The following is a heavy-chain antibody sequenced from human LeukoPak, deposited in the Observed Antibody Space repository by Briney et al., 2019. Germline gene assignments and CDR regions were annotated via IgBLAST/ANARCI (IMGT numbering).Heavy chain of an antibody. J-gene: IGHJ5*02. CDR3: ARVTDLGYCSGGSCYDGWFDP. D-gene: IGHD2-15*01. CDR1: GGSISSYY. Sequence: PSETLSLTCTVSGGSISSYYWSWIRQPAGKGLEWSGRIYTSGSTNYNPSLKSRVTISVDKSKNQFSLKLSSVTAADTAVYYCARVTDLGYCSGGSCYDGWFDPWGQGTLVTVSS. V-gene: IGHV4-4*07. CDR2: IYTSGST.